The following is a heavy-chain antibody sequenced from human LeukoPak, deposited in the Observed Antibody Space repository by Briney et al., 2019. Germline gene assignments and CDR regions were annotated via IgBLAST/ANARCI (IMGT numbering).Heavy chain of an antibody. CDR3: ARPTRVNYYDSSGYYDY. V-gene: IGHV3-74*01. J-gene: IGHJ4*02. CDR2: INSDGSST. D-gene: IGHD3-22*01. Sequence: GGSLRLSCAASGFTFSSYWMHWVRQAPGKGLVWVSRINSDGSSTSYADSVKGRFTISRDNAKNSLYLQMNSLRAEDTAVYYCARPTRVNYYDSSGYYDYWGQGTLVTVSS. CDR1: GFTFSSYW.